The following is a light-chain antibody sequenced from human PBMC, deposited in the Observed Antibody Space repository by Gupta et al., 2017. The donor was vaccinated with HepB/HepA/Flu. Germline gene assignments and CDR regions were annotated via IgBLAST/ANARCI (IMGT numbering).Light chain of an antibody. V-gene: IGLV1-44*01. CDR1: TSNIGSNT. Sequence: QSVLPQPPSASGPPGQRVAISCFGSTSNIGSNTVNWFQQLPGTAPKLLIFFNNQRPTGVPDRFSGSKSGTSASLAISGLQAEDEGDYYCAAWDDSRNAVVFGEGTKLTVL. J-gene: IGLJ2*01. CDR3: AAWDDSRNAVV. CDR2: FNN.